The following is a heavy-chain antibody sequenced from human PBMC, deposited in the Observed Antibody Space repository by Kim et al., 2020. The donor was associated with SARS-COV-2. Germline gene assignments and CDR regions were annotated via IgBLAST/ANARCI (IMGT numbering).Heavy chain of an antibody. Sequence: GGSLRLSCAASGFTFSSYAMSWVRQAPGKGLEWVSAISGSGGSTYYADSVKGRFTISRDNSKNTLYLQMNSLRAEDTAVYYCAKSRREVTSGYYLPYDYWGQGTLVTVSS. V-gene: IGHV3-23*01. J-gene: IGHJ4*02. CDR1: GFTFSSYA. CDR3: AKSRREVTSGYYLPYDY. D-gene: IGHD3-22*01. CDR2: ISGSGGST.